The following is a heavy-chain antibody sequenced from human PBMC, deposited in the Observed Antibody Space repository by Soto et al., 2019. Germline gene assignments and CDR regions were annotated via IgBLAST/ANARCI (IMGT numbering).Heavy chain of an antibody. CDR1: GFTVSSNY. CDR2: IYSGSST. J-gene: IGHJ4*02. Sequence: PGGSLGLSCTASGFTVSSNYMSWVRQAPGKRLEWISVIYSGSSTYYADSVKGRFTISRDNSKNTLYLQMNSLRAEDTAVYYCAREGYCGGGSCYSNYWGRGTLVTV. D-gene: IGHD2-15*01. CDR3: AREGYCGGGSCYSNY. V-gene: IGHV3-53*01.